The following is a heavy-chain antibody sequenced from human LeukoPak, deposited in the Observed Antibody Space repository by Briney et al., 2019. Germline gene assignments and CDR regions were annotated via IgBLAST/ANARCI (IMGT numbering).Heavy chain of an antibody. CDR3: ARGQTSYAWFDP. Sequence: ASVKVSFTASGYTFTVYHMHWVRQAPGHGLEWMGWINPNSGGTNYAQKFQGRVTMTRDTSISTAYMELSRLRSDDTAVYYCARGQTSYAWFDPWGQGTLVTVSS. J-gene: IGHJ5*02. V-gene: IGHV1-2*02. CDR2: INPNSGGT. CDR1: GYTFTVYH. D-gene: IGHD2-2*01.